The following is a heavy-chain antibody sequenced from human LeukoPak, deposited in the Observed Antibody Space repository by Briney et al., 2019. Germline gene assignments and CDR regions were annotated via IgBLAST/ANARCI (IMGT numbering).Heavy chain of an antibody. CDR1: GGSISSGDYY. CDR3: ASRVVVAARGGWFDP. D-gene: IGHD2-15*01. Sequence: SQTLSLTCTVSGGSISSGDYYWSWIRQPPGKGLEWLGYIYYSGSTYYNPSLKSRVTISVDTSKNQFPLKLSSVTAADTAVYYCASRVVVAARGGWFDPWGQGTLVTVSS. J-gene: IGHJ5*02. CDR2: IYYSGST. V-gene: IGHV4-30-4*01.